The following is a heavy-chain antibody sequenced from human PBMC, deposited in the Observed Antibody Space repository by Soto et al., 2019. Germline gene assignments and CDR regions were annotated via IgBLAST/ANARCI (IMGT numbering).Heavy chain of an antibody. J-gene: IGHJ6*02. CDR2: ITPMFGRA. V-gene: IGHV1-69*01. Sequence: QVQLVQSGAEVKKPGSSVKVSCEASGGTFSTHAINWVRQAPGQGLEWMGGITPMFGRATYAQKFQGRVWITAVESTSPVYMDLSSLRTEDTAVYYCAREATHFDYTSSHYGMDVWGQGTAVTVSS. CDR1: GGTFSTHA. CDR3: AREATHFDYTSSHYGMDV. D-gene: IGHD6-6*01.